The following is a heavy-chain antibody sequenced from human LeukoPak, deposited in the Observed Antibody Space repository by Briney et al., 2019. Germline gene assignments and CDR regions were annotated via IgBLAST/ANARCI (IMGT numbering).Heavy chain of an antibody. CDR1: GGSISSYY. CDR2: IYYSGST. V-gene: IGHV4-59*01. D-gene: IGHD3-22*01. CDR3: ARDSSGYYYFDY. Sequence: PSETLSLTCTVSGGSISSYYWSWIRQPPGKGLEWIGYIYYSGSTNYNPSLKSRVTISVDTSKNQFSLKLSSVTAADTAVYYCARDSSGYYYFDYWGQGTLATVSS. J-gene: IGHJ4*02.